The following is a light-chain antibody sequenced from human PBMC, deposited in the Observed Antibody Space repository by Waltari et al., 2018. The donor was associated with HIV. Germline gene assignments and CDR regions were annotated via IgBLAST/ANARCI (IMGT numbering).Light chain of an antibody. CDR3: QQYGSSLYT. Sequence: EIEMTQSPATLSVSPGERATLSCRASQSVSSNLAWYQQKFGQAPRLLIYDASTRATGIPARFSGSGSGTDFTLTISRLEPEDFAVYYCQQYGSSLYTFGQGTKLEIK. J-gene: IGKJ2*01. CDR2: DAS. V-gene: IGKV3-15*01. CDR1: QSVSSN.